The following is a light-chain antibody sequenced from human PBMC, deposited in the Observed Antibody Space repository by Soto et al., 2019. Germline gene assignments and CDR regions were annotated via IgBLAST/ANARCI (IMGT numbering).Light chain of an antibody. CDR1: QDVRNW. CDR3: QQTNNFPLT. Sequence: DIQMTQSPSSVSASVGDRVTITCRARQDVRNWVAWYQQTPGKAPELLMFAGSRLQSGVPSRFSGTGSGTDFTLTISSLQPEDFATYFCQQTNNFPLTFGGGTKVEIK. J-gene: IGKJ4*01. CDR2: AGS. V-gene: IGKV1-12*01.